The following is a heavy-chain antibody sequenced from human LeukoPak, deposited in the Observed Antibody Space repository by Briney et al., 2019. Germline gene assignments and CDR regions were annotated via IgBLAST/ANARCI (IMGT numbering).Heavy chain of an antibody. V-gene: IGHV4-34*01. CDR2: INHSGST. CDR1: GGSFSGYH. Sequence: NASETLSLTCAVYGGSFSGYHWSWIPQPPGKGLEWFGEINHSGSTNYNPSLKSRVTISVDTSKNQFSLKLSSVTAADTAVYYCARRGAYYDILTGYYKAPLAPDYWGQGTLVTVSS. D-gene: IGHD3-9*01. J-gene: IGHJ4*02. CDR3: ARRGAYYDILTGYYKAPLAPDY.